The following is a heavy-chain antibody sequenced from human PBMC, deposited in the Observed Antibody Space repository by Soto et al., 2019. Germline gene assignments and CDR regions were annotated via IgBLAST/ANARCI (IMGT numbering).Heavy chain of an antibody. CDR2: IIPIFGTA. J-gene: IGHJ6*02. CDR1: GGTFSSYA. V-gene: IGHV1-69*13. D-gene: IGHD6-13*01. Sequence: SVKVSCKASGGTFSSYAISWVRQAPGQGLEWMGGIIPIFGTANYAQKFQGRVTITADESTSTAYMELSSLRSEDTAVYYCAREFSSSWYEPGYGMDFWGQGTKVTVSS. CDR3: AREFSSSWYEPGYGMDF.